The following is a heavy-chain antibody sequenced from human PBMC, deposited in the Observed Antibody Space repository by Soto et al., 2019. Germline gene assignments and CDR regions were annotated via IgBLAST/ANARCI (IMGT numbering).Heavy chain of an antibody. CDR2: IYYGGST. CDR3: AKNWNWGSLVH. J-gene: IGHJ4*02. CDR1: GDSISTDY. V-gene: IGHV4-59*08. D-gene: IGHD7-27*01. Sequence: PSETLSLTCTVSGDSISTDYWSWIRQSPGKGLEWIGFIYYGGSTNYNPSLKSRVTIPVDTPKNQFSLKLSSVTAADTAVYYCAKNWNWGSLVHWGQGTLVTSPQ.